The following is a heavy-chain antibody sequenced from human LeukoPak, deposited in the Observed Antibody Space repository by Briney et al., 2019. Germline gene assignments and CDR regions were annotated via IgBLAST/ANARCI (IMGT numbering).Heavy chain of an antibody. J-gene: IGHJ4*02. V-gene: IGHV3-74*01. CDR3: ARIEYSSGWPHFDY. CDR2: INSDRSST. D-gene: IGHD6-19*01. Sequence: GGSLRLSCAASGFTFSSYWMHWVRQAPGKGLVWVSRINSDRSSTSYADSAKGRFTISRDNAKNTLYLQMNSLRAEDTAVYYCARIEYSSGWPHFDYWGQGTLVTVSS. CDR1: GFTFSSYW.